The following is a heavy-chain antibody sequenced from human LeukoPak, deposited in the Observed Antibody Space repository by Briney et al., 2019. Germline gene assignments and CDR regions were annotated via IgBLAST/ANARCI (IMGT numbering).Heavy chain of an antibody. D-gene: IGHD5-18*01. CDR3: ARGYSYGYDY. CDR2: IYHSGST. CDR1: GYSISSGYY. V-gene: IGHV4-38-2*01. Sequence: SETLSLTCAVSGYSISSGYYWGWIRQPPGKGLEWIGSIYHSGSTYYNPSLKSRVTISVDTSKNQFSLKLSSVTAADTAVYYCARGYSYGYDYWGQGILVTVSS. J-gene: IGHJ4*02.